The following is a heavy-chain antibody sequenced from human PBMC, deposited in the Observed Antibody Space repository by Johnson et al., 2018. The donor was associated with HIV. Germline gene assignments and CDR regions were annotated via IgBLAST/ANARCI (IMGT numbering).Heavy chain of an antibody. J-gene: IGHJ3*01. CDR1: GFTFSSYA. D-gene: IGHD6-13*01. CDR3: ARDDTGYSSSFDAFDV. Sequence: VQLVESGGGLVQPGGSLRLSCAASGFTFSSYAMSWVRQAPGKGLEWVSGINWNGDTTGYDDSVKGRFTISRDNSKNTLYLQMNSLRAEDTAVYYCARDDTGYSSSFDAFDVWGQGTMVTVSS. V-gene: IGHV3-23*04. CDR2: INWNGDTT.